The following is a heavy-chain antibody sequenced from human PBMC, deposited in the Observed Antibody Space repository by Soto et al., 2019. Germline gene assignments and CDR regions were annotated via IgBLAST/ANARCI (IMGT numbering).Heavy chain of an antibody. Sequence: EVQLVESGGGLVQPGGSLRLSCAVSGFTFSSYWMHWVRQATGKWLVWVSRINSEGSSTSYAYSVKGRFTISRDNAKNTLYLQMNSVRAEDTAVYYCDKHLTGGDYWGQGTLVTLSS. V-gene: IGHV3-74*01. D-gene: IGHD3-9*01. CDR1: GFTFSSYW. CDR3: DKHLTGGDY. CDR2: INSEGSST. J-gene: IGHJ4*02.